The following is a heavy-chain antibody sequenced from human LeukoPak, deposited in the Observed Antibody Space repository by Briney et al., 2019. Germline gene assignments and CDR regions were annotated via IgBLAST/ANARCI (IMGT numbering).Heavy chain of an antibody. V-gene: IGHV6-1*01. J-gene: IGHJ4*02. Sequence: SQTFSLTCVVSGDSVSSKNGAWNWIRQSPSRGLEWPGRTYYRSKWYNDYAESMEGRMTISQDTSKNQYSLHLNSVTPDDTAVYYCARDFGTTGWHTFDYWGQGTLVTVSS. CDR3: ARDFGTTGWHTFDY. D-gene: IGHD6-19*01. CDR1: GDSVSSKNGA. CDR2: TYYRSKWYN.